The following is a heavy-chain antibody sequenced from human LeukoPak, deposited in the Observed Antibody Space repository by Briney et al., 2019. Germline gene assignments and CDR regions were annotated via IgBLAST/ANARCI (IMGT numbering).Heavy chain of an antibody. CDR1: GDSISSYY. V-gene: IGHV4-4*09. J-gene: IGHJ4*02. Sequence: PSETLSLTCTVSGDSISSYYWSWIRQPPGKGLEWIGYIYTSGGTNYIPSLKGRVAISIDTSKNQFSLKLSSVTAADSAVYYCAGAVTGYYLSHYYFPYWGRGTLVTVSS. CDR3: AGAVTGYYLSHYYFPY. D-gene: IGHD3-9*01. CDR2: IYTSGGT.